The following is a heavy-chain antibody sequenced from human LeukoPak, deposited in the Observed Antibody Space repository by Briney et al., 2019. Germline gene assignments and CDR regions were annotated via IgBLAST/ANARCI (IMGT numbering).Heavy chain of an antibody. CDR1: GYTFTSYG. J-gene: IGHJ5*02. CDR2: ISAYNGNT. V-gene: IGHV1-18*01. CDR3: ARVKGITGTTSFDP. D-gene: IGHD1-7*01. Sequence: ASVKVSCKASGYTFTSYGISWVRQAPGQGLEWMGWISAYNGNTNYAQKLQGRVTMTTDTSTSTAYMELRSLRSDDTAVYYCARVKGITGTTSFDPWGQGTLVTVSS.